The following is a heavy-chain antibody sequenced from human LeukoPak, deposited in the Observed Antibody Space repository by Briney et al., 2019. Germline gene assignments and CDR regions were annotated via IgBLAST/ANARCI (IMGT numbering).Heavy chain of an antibody. Sequence: GASVKVSCKASGYTFTSYGISWVRQAPGQGLEWMGWISAYNGDTNYAQKLQGRVTMTTDTSTTTAYMELRSLRSDDTAVYYCAREDYYDSSGSRWFDPWGQGTLVTVSS. J-gene: IGHJ5*02. D-gene: IGHD3-22*01. V-gene: IGHV1-18*01. CDR1: GYTFTSYG. CDR2: ISAYNGDT. CDR3: AREDYYDSSGSRWFDP.